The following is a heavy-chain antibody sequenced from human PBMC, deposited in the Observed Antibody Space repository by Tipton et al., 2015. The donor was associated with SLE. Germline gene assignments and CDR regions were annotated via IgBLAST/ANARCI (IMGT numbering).Heavy chain of an antibody. CDR2: INHSGST. D-gene: IGHD3-10*01. CDR1: GGSFSGYY. CDR3: ARDWVGSGYYDY. V-gene: IGHV4-34*01. J-gene: IGHJ4*02. Sequence: TLSLTCAVYGGSFSGYYWSWIRQPPGKGLEWIGEINHSGSTNYNPSLKSRVTISVDTSKNQFSLKLSSVTAADTAVYYCARDWVGSGYYDYWGQGTLVTVSS.